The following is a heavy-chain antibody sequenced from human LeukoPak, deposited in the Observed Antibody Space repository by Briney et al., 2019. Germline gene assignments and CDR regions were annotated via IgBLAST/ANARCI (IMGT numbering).Heavy chain of an antibody. V-gene: IGHV4-38-2*01. D-gene: IGHD3-10*01. CDR3: ARASGSYGSGSYYYSGMDV. CDR1: GYSIGSGFY. CDR2: IFHSGST. Sequence: SETRSLTCAVSGYSIGSGFYWGWIRQPPGKGLEWIGSIFHSGSTYYNPSLKSRVTISVDTSKNQFSLKLSSVTAADTALYYCARASGSYGSGSYYYSGMDVWGKGTTVTVSS. J-gene: IGHJ6*04.